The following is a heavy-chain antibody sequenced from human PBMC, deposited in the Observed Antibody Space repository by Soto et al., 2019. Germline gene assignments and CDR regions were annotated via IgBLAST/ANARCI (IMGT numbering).Heavy chain of an antibody. J-gene: IGHJ4*02. Sequence: SETLSLTCAVSGGSIRSSNWWSWVRQPPGKGLEWIGEIYHSGSTNYNPSLKSRVTISVDKSKNQFSLKLSSVTAADTAVYYCARILADGERYCSGGSCYSHGYWGQGTLVTVS. CDR1: GGSIRSSNW. V-gene: IGHV4-4*02. CDR2: IYHSGST. CDR3: ARILADGERYCSGGSCYSHGY. D-gene: IGHD2-15*01.